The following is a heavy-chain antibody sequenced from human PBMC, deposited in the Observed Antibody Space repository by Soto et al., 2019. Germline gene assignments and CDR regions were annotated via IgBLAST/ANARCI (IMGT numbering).Heavy chain of an antibody. CDR1: GYTFSNYG. CDR3: ARVLTNMDV. J-gene: IGHJ6*02. Sequence: QVQLVQSGAEVKEPGASVTVSCKTSGYTFSNYGISWVRQAPGHGLEWMGWISANTGDTHYAQKLQDRVILTTDTSTSTAYMELRSLRSDDTDVYYCARVLTNMDVWGQGTTVTVS. V-gene: IGHV1-18*01. CDR2: ISANTGDT.